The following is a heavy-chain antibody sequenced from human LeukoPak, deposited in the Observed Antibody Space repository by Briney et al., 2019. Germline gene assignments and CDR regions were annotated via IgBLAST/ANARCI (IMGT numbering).Heavy chain of an antibody. J-gene: IGHJ4*02. Sequence: SGPTLVKPTQTLTLTCTFSGFSLSTSGMCVSWIRQPPGKALEWLARIDWDDDKYYSTSLKTRLTISKDTSKNQVVLTMTNMDPVDTATYYCARIFVSSGWYGGDYFDYWGQGTLVTVSS. CDR2: IDWDDDK. D-gene: IGHD6-19*01. V-gene: IGHV2-70*11. CDR1: GFSLSTSGMC. CDR3: ARIFVSSGWYGGDYFDY.